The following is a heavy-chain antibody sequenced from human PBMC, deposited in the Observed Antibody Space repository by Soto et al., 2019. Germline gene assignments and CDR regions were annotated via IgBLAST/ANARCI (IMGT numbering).Heavy chain of an antibody. CDR2: ISGSGVST. D-gene: IGHD3-22*01. Sequence: PGGSLRLSCAASGFTFSSYAMHWVRQAPGKGLEWVSAISGSGVSTYYADSVKGRFTISRDNSKNTLYLQMNSLRAEDTAVYYCAKSPGRYYYDSSGYYHYDYWGQGTLVTVSS. CDR1: GFTFSSYA. J-gene: IGHJ4*02. CDR3: AKSPGRYYYDSSGYYHYDY. V-gene: IGHV3-23*01.